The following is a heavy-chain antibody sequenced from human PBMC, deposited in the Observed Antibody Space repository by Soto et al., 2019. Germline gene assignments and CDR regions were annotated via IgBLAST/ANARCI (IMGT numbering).Heavy chain of an antibody. D-gene: IGHD6-13*01. Sequence: QPGGSLRLSCAASGFTFSSYAMHWVRQAPGKGLEWVAVISYDGSNKYYADSVKGRFTISRDNSKNTLYLQMNSLRAEDTAVCYCEVTAAAGTPDYYYGMDVWGQGTTVTVSS. J-gene: IGHJ6*02. CDR3: EVTAAAGTPDYYYGMDV. CDR2: ISYDGSNK. CDR1: GFTFSSYA. V-gene: IGHV3-30-3*01.